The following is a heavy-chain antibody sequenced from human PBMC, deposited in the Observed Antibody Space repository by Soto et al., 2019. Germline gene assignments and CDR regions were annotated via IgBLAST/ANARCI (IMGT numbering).Heavy chain of an antibody. CDR1: GFTFSSYA. CDR2: ISGSGGST. J-gene: IGHJ6*02. V-gene: IGHV3-23*01. Sequence: GGSLRLSCAASGFTFSSYAMSWVRQAPGKGLEWVSAISGSGGSTYYADSVKGRFTISRDNSKNTLYLQMNSLRAEDTAVYYCAKGGDYDFWSAHYYYYGMDVWGQGTTVTVS. CDR3: AKGGDYDFWSAHYYYYGMDV. D-gene: IGHD3-3*01.